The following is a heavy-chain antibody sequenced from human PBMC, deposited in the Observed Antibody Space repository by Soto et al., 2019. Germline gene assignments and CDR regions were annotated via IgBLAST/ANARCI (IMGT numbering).Heavy chain of an antibody. CDR1: GGSINSRSDY. J-gene: IGHJ5*02. Sequence: SETLSLTCAVSGGSINSRSDYWGWIRQPPGKGLEWIGSIYYSGSTYYNPSLKSRVTISVDTSKNQFSLELSSVIAADTAVYYGSRQTYSYAWHHWSQGTLVTVSS. CDR3: SRQTYSYAWHH. D-gene: IGHD5-18*01. V-gene: IGHV4-39*07. CDR2: IYYSGST.